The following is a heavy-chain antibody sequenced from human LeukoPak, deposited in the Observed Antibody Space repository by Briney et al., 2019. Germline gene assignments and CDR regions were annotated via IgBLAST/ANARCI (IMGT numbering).Heavy chain of an antibody. Sequence: PGRSLRLTCTASGSTFNHYGMHWVRQAPGRRLEWVAGIWYDGTNKYYADSVKGRLTISRDNSRNTLYLQMNSLRVEDTAMYSCARDPAGNRGNFDYWGQGTLVTVSS. D-gene: IGHD6-13*01. V-gene: IGHV3-33*01. CDR3: ARDPAGNRGNFDY. J-gene: IGHJ4*02. CDR2: IWYDGTNK. CDR1: GSTFNHYG.